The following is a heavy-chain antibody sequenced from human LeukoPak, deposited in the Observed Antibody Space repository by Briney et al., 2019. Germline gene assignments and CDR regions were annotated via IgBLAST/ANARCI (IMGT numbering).Heavy chain of an antibody. V-gene: IGHV4-30-2*01. D-gene: IGHD1-14*01. CDR2: IYHSGST. Sequence: PSETLSLTCAVSGVSISSGGYSWSWIRQPPGKGLEWIGYIYHSGSTYYNPSLKSRVTISVDRSKNQFSLKLSSVTAADTAVYYCARGYDPDAFDIWGQGTMVTVSS. J-gene: IGHJ3*02. CDR1: GVSISSGGYS. CDR3: ARGYDPDAFDI.